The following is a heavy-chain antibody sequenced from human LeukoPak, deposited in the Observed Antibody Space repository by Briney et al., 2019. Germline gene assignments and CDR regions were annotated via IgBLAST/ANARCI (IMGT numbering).Heavy chain of an antibody. D-gene: IGHD5-24*01. CDR2: INWNGGST. J-gene: IGHJ5*01. Sequence: SGGSLRLSCAASGFTFDDYGMSWVRQAPGKGLEWVSGINWNGGSTGYADSVKGRFTISRDNSKNTLYLQMNSLRAEDTAVYYCAKDDNWLQFESWGQGTLVTVSS. CDR3: AKDDNWLQFES. CDR1: GFTFDDYG. V-gene: IGHV3-20*04.